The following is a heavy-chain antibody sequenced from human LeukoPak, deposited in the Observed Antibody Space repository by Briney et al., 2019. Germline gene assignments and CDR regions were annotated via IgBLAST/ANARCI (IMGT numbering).Heavy chain of an antibody. D-gene: IGHD3-10*01. V-gene: IGHV3-49*04. CDR3: SRNGLDYYGSGSYRGFDY. J-gene: IGHJ4*02. Sequence: GGSLRLSCTASGFTFGDYSMSWVRQAPGKGLEYIGFIRTKDFGGTTEYAASVKGRFTISRDDSKSIAYLQIHSLKSEDTAVYYCSRNGLDYYGSGSYRGFDYWGQGTLVTVSS. CDR2: IRTKDFGGTT. CDR1: GFTFGDYS.